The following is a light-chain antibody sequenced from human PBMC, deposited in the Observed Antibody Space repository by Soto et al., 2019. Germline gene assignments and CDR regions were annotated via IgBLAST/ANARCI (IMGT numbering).Light chain of an antibody. Sequence: QSVLTQPASVSGSPGQSITISCTGTSSDVGSYNYVSWYQQYPGKAPKLMIYDVSNRPSGVSYRFSGSKSGNTASLTISGLQAEDEADYYCSSYTTSNTHVVFGGGTQLTVL. V-gene: IGLV2-14*01. CDR3: SSYTTSNTHVV. CDR2: DVS. J-gene: IGLJ2*01. CDR1: SSDVGSYNY.